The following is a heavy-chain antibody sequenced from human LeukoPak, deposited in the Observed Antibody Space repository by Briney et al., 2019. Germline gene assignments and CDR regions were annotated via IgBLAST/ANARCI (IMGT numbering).Heavy chain of an antibody. J-gene: IGHJ3*02. V-gene: IGHV3-11*04. CDR2: ISSSGSAR. CDR1: GFTFSDYY. CDR3: GIPDRRYGDAFDI. Sequence: PGGSLRLSCAASGFTFSDYYMSWIRQAPGKGLEWVSYISSSGSARYYADSVKGRFTISRDNAKNSLYLQMNSLRAEDTAVYYCGIPDRRYGDAFDIWGQGTMVTVSS. D-gene: IGHD3-9*01.